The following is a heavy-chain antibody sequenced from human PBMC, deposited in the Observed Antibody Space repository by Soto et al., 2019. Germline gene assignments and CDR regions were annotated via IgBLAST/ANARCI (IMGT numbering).Heavy chain of an antibody. D-gene: IGHD6-25*01. CDR2: MNPNTGNT. CDR1: GYTFSTYD. Sequence: QEQLVQSGAELKKPGASVKVSCKTSGYTFSTYDINWVRQAPGQGLEWMGWMNPNTGNTGYAQKFRGRVTLTRNTSISTAYMELMSLKTEDTAVYFCARRKERSGPTYFDYWGQGTLVTVSS. V-gene: IGHV1-8*01. J-gene: IGHJ4*02. CDR3: ARRKERSGPTYFDY.